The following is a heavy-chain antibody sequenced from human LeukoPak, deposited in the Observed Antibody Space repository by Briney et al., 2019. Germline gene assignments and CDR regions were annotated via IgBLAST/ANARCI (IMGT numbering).Heavy chain of an antibody. CDR1: GFTFSSYA. Sequence: PGGSLRLSCAASGFTFSSYAMSWVRQAPGKGLEWVSAISGSGGSAYYADSVKGRFTISRDNSKNTLYLQMNSLRAEDTAVYYCARVVRTPFTVTGYYFDYWGQGTLVTVSS. CDR3: ARVVRTPFTVTGYYFDY. CDR2: ISGSGGSA. J-gene: IGHJ4*02. V-gene: IGHV3-23*01. D-gene: IGHD4-11*01.